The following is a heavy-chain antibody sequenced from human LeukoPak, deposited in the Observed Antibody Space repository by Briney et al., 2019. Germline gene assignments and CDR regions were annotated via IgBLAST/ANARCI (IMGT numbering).Heavy chain of an antibody. D-gene: IGHD3-22*01. Sequence: SETLSLTCAVYDGSFSDYYWSWIRQPPGKGLEWIGEINHSGSTNYNPSLKSRVTISVDTSKNQFSLKLSSVTAADTAVYFCASPRGDDSGGYYTWYFHHWGQGILVTVSS. CDR2: INHSGST. J-gene: IGHJ1*01. CDR3: ASPRGDDSGGYYTWYFHH. CDR1: DGSFSDYY. V-gene: IGHV4-34*01.